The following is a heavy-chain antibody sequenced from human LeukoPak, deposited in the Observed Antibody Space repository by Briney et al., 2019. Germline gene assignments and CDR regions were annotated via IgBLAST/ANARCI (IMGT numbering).Heavy chain of an antibody. Sequence: PGGSLRLSCAASGFTFSSYAMSWVRQAPGKGLEWVSAISSSGGSTYYADSVKGRFTISRDNSKNTLYLQMNSLRAEDTAVYYCAKGRRGYVGNFDYWGQGTLVTVSS. V-gene: IGHV3-23*01. CDR2: ISSSGGST. CDR3: AKGRRGYVGNFDY. J-gene: IGHJ4*02. CDR1: GFTFSSYA. D-gene: IGHD5-12*01.